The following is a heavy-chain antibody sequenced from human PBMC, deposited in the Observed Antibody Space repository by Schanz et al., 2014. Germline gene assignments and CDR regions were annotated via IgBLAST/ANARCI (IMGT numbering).Heavy chain of an antibody. CDR3: ARGGGPEDVFDI. Sequence: QVQLVQSGAEVKKPGASVKVSCEASRYTFNTYGLNWVRQAPGQGLEWLGWMNPNSGNPGFAQKFRGRVTMTRDTSTSTAYMELSSLRSDDTAVYYCARGGGPEDVFDIWGQGTILTVSS. V-gene: IGHV1-8*02. CDR1: RYTFNTYG. J-gene: IGHJ3*02. CDR2: MNPNSGNP.